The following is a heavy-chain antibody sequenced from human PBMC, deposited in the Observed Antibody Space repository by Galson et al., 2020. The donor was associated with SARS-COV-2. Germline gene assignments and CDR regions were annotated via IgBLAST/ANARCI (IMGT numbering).Heavy chain of an antibody. J-gene: IGHJ6*02. D-gene: IGHD3-3*01. Sequence: GESLKISCAASGFTFSSYAMSWVRQAPGKGLEWVSAISGSGGSTYYADSVKGRFTISRDNSKNTLYLQMNSLRAEDTAVYYCAKVLFGGYEFWSGYPANLATNYYYCYGMDGWGQGTTVTVAS. V-gene: IGHV3-23*01. CDR2: ISGSGGST. CDR3: AKVLFGGYEFWSGYPANLATNYYYCYGMDG. CDR1: GFTFSSYA.